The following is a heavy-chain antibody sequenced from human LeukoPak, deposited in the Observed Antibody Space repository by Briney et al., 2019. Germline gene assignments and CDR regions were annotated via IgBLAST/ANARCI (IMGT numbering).Heavy chain of an antibody. J-gene: IGHJ2*01. CDR3: ARARHNIHNGWAWYFDL. CDR1: GDSLSSNTAA. D-gene: IGHD6-19*01. V-gene: IGHV6-1*01. Sequence: PSQTLSLTCAISGDSLSSNTAAWNWIRQSPSRGLEWLGRTYFRSKWYHDYAVSVESRITLNPDTSKNQFSLQLNSVTPEATAVYYCARARHNIHNGWAWYFDLWGRGTLVTVSS. CDR2: TYFRSKWYH.